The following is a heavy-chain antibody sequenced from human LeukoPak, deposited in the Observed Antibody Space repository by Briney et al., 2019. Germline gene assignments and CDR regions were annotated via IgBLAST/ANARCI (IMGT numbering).Heavy chain of an antibody. CDR1: GYTFTSYD. V-gene: IGHV1-8*03. J-gene: IGHJ3*02. CDR3: AVEASTRRSNDAFDI. D-gene: IGHD2-2*01. CDR2: MNPNSGNT. Sequence: GASVKVSCKASGYTFTSYDINWVRQATGQGLEWMGWMNPNSGNTGYAQKFQGRVTITRNTSISTAYMELSSLRSEDTAVYYCAVEASTRRSNDAFDIWGQGTMVTVSS.